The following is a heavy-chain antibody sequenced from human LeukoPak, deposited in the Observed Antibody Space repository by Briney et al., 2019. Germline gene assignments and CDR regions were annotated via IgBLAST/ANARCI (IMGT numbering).Heavy chain of an antibody. CDR3: AKAGIGVVGYFDY. J-gene: IGHJ4*02. CDR2: IRGSGGGT. Sequence: GGSLRLSCAASGFTFNSYAMNWVRQAPGKGLEWVSAIRGSGGGTYYADSVKGRFTISRDNSKNTLYLQMNSLRDEDTALYYCAKAGIGVVGYFDYWGQGTLVTVSS. D-gene: IGHD6-19*01. CDR1: GFTFNSYA. V-gene: IGHV3-23*01.